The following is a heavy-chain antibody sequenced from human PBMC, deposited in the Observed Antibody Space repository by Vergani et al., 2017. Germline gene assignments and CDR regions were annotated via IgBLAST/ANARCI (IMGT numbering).Heavy chain of an antibody. V-gene: IGHV4-30-2*06. D-gene: IGHD2-2*01. CDR3: ATQYPRRGRFGFMDV. J-gene: IGHJ6*03. CDR1: GGSISSGGNS. Sequence: ESGPTLVKPSQTLSLTCAVSGGSISSGGNSWSWIRQSPGTGLEWIGYIYDGGRTYYNPSLESRLTISIDRSQNQFSLELTSVTAADTAVYYCATQYPRRGRFGFMDVWGKGATVTVSS. CDR2: IYDGGRT.